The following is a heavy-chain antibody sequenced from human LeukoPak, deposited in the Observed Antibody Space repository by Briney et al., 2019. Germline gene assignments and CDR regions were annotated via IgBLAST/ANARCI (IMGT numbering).Heavy chain of an antibody. CDR1: GGSISSGSYY. Sequence: SETLSLTCTVSGGSISSGSYYWSWIRQPAGKGLEWIGRIYTSGSTNYNPSLKSRVTIPVDTSKNQFSLKLSSVTAADTAVYYCARDDGGYNVYRGQGTLVTVSS. CDR3: ARDDGGYNVY. J-gene: IGHJ4*02. CDR2: IYTSGST. V-gene: IGHV4-61*02. D-gene: IGHD5-24*01.